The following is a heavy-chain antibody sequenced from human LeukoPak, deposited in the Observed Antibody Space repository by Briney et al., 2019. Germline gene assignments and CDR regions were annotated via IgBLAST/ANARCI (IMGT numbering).Heavy chain of an antibody. D-gene: IGHD2-8*01. CDR2: INPNSGGT. CDR1: GYTFTGYY. Sequence: ASVKVSCKASGYTFTGYYMHWVRQAPGQGLEWMGWINPNSGGTNYAQKFQGRVTTTRDTSISTAYMELSRLRSDDTAVYYCARGPLGHAVPLDYWGQGTLVTVSS. J-gene: IGHJ4*02. CDR3: ARGPLGHAVPLDY. V-gene: IGHV1-2*02.